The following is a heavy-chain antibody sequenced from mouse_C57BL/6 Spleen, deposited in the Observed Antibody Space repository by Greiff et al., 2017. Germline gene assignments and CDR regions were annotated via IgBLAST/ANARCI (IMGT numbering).Heavy chain of an antibody. D-gene: IGHD2-4*01. CDR3: AREDDYDVGYYAMGY. J-gene: IGHJ4*01. Sequence: VQLQESGPELVKPGASVTISCKASGYAFSSSWLNWVQQRPGKCLEWIGRISPGDGDTNYTGKFKGKATLTADKSSSTTYMQLSSLTAEDSAVYFFAREDDYDVGYYAMGYWGQRTSVTASS. V-gene: IGHV1-82*01. CDR1: GYAFSSSW. CDR2: ISPGDGDT.